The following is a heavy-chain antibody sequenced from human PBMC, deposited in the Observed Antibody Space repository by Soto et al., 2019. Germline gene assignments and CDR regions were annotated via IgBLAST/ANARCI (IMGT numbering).Heavy chain of an antibody. V-gene: IGHV3-33*01. CDR3: ARAASPTVRPIKNWFDP. CDR1: GFTFSSYG. CDR2: IWYDGSNK. J-gene: IGHJ5*02. D-gene: IGHD6-6*01. Sequence: GGSLRLSCAASGFTFSSYGMHWVRQAPGKGLEWVAVIWYDGSNKYYADSVKGRFTISRDNSKNTLYLQMDSLRAEDTAVYYCARAASPTVRPIKNWFDPWGQGTLVTVSS.